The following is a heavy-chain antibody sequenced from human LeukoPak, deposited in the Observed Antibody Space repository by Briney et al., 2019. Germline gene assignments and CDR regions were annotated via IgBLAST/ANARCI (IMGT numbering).Heavy chain of an antibody. V-gene: IGHV4-4*07. J-gene: IGHJ4*02. CDR2: IYTSGST. D-gene: IGHD2-2*01. Sequence: SETLSLTCAVSGGSISSYYWSWIRQPAGKGLEWIGRIYTSGSTNYNPSLKSRVTMSVDTSKNQFSLKLSSVTAADTAVYYCARGYCSSTSCYPLFDYWGQGTLVTVSS. CDR1: GGSISSYY. CDR3: ARGYCSSTSCYPLFDY.